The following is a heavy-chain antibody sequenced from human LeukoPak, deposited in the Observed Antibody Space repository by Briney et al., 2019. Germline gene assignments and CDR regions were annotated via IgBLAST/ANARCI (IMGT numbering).Heavy chain of an antibody. CDR3: ARARRFRYCSGGSCLNWFDP. D-gene: IGHD2-15*01. Sequence: SETLSLTCAVYGGSFSGYYWSWLRQPPGKGLEWSGEINHSGSTNYNPSLKSRVTISVDTSKNQFSLKLSSVTAADTAVYYCARARRFRYCSGGSCLNWFDPWGQGTLVTVSS. CDR2: INHSGST. CDR1: GGSFSGYY. J-gene: IGHJ5*02. V-gene: IGHV4-34*01.